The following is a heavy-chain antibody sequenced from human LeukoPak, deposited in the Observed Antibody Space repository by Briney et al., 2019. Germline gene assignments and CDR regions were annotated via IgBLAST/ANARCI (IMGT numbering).Heavy chain of an antibody. J-gene: IGHJ5*02. CDR1: GGSFSGYY. D-gene: IGHD2-2*01. Sequence: SETLSLTCAVYGGSFSGYYWSWIRQPPGKGLEWIGEINHSGSTNYNPSLKSRVTISVDTSKNQFSLKLSSVTAADTAVYYRARGFSTHEIEPAAGEAPWGQGTLVTVSS. CDR2: INHSGST. V-gene: IGHV4-34*01. CDR3: ARGFSTHEIEPAAGEAP.